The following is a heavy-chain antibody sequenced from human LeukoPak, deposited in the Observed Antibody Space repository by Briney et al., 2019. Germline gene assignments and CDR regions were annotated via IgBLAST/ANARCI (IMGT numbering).Heavy chain of an antibody. V-gene: IGHV4-39*07. Sequence: PSETLSLTCTVSGGAISSSGYYWGWVRQPPGKGLEWIGSIFYSGSTYYSPSLKSRVTISVDTSKNQFSLKLSSVTAADTAVYYCARRVRSRRYGSGSYGYYFDYWGQGTLVTVSS. CDR2: IFYSGST. D-gene: IGHD3-10*01. CDR1: GGAISSSGYY. CDR3: ARRVRSRRYGSGSYGYYFDY. J-gene: IGHJ4*02.